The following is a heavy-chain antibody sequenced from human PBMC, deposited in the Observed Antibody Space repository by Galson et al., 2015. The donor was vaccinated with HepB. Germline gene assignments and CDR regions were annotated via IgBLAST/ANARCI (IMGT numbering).Heavy chain of an antibody. V-gene: IGHV4-39*07. D-gene: IGHD2-2*01. CDR2: IYYSGST. CDR3: ARDRDGVVPGYNWFDP. CDR1: GGSISSTIYY. J-gene: IGHJ5*02. Sequence: ETLSLTSTVAGGSISSTIYYWGWTRQTPGKGLEWIGSIYYSGSTYYNPSLKSRATVSADTSKNQFSLKLSAVTAADADGYYCARDRDGVVPGYNWFDPWGQGTLVTVSS.